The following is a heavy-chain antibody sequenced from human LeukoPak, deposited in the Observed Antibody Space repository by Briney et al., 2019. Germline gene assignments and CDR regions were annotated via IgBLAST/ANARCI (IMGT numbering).Heavy chain of an antibody. D-gene: IGHD6-13*01. CDR3: ARGVSSCFDC. J-gene: IGHJ4*02. V-gene: IGHV3-48*01. Sequence: PRGSPRLSCAASGFTFSSYHMNWVCQAPGKGLEWVSYISSSSGTIYYADSVKGRFTTSRDNAKNSLYLQMNNLRGEDTAVYYCARGVSSCFDCWGQRSLVTVSS. CDR2: ISSSSGTI. CDR1: GFTFSSYH.